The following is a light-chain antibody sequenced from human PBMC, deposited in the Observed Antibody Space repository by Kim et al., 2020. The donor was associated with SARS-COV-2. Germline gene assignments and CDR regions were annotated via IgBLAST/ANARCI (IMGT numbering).Light chain of an antibody. Sequence: SSELTQDPAVSVALGQTVRITCQGDSLRSYYASWCQQKPDNRPSGIPDRFSGSSSGNTASLTITGAQAEDEADYYCNSRDSSGNHRVFGGGTQLTVL. CDR1: SLRSYY. V-gene: IGLV3-19*01. J-gene: IGLJ2*01. CDR3: NSRDSSGNHRV.